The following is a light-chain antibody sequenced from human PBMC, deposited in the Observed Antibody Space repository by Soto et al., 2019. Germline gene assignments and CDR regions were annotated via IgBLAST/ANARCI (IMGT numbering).Light chain of an antibody. J-gene: IGLJ1*01. Sequence: QSALTQPASVSGSPGQSITISCTGTSSDVGGYNYVSWYQQHPGKDPKLMIYDVSNRPSGVSNRFSGSKSGNTASLTISGLQAEDEADYYCSSYTRSSTYVFGTGTKLTVL. CDR1: SSDVGGYNY. CDR3: SSYTRSSTYV. V-gene: IGLV2-14*01. CDR2: DVS.